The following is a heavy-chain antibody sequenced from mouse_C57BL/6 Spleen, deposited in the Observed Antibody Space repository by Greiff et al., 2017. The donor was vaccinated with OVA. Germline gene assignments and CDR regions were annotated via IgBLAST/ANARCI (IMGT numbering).Heavy chain of an antibody. CDR3: ARPGTLYYFDY. CDR1: GFTFSDYG. CDR2: ISSGSSTI. D-gene: IGHD3-3*01. Sequence: DVKLVESGGGLVKPGGSLKLSCAASGFTFSDYGMHWVRQAPEKGLEWVAYISSGSSTIYYADTVKGRFTISRDNAKNTLFLQMTSLRSEDTAMYYCARPGTLYYFDYWGQGTTLTVSS. V-gene: IGHV5-17*01. J-gene: IGHJ2*01.